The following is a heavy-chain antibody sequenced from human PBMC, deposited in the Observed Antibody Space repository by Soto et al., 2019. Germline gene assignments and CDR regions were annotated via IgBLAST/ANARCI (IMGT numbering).Heavy chain of an antibody. CDR2: LSYDGSDT. V-gene: IGHV3-33*01. Sequence: PGGSLRLSCAASGFPFRDYAFSWVRQPPGKGLEWVAVLSYDGSDTSYGDSVKGRFTISRDNAKNMLYLDLTTLRADDTGVYYCARGQLVNPGYYYALDIWGQGTAVTVSS. CDR3: ARGQLVNPGYYYALDI. CDR1: GFPFRDYA. J-gene: IGHJ6*02. D-gene: IGHD3-10*01.